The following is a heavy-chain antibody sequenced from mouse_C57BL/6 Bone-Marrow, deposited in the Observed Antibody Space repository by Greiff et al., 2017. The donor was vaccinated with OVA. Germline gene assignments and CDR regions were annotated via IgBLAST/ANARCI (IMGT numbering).Heavy chain of an antibody. CDR3: ARRWLRRGYFDY. CDR1: GYTFTNYW. V-gene: IGHV1-63*01. Sequence: ESGAELVRPGTSVKMSCKASGYTFTNYWIGWAKQRPGHGLEWIGDIYPGGGYSNYNEKFKGKATLTGDKSSSTAYMQFSSLTSEDSAIYYCARRWLRRGYFDYWGQGTTLTVSS. J-gene: IGHJ2*01. CDR2: IYPGGGYS. D-gene: IGHD2-2*01.